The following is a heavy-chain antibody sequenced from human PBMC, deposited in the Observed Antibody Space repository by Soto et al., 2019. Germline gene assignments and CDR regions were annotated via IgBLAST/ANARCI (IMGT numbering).Heavy chain of an antibody. CDR2: IYYSGST. CDR1: GGSISSGGYY. D-gene: IGHD2-2*01. V-gene: IGHV4-31*03. CDR3: ARSSTSANYFDY. Sequence: PSETLCLTCTVSGGSISSGGYYWSWIRQHPGKGLEWIGYIYYSGSTYYNPSLKSRVTISVDTSKNQFSLKLSSVTAADTAVYYCARSSTSANYFDYWGQGTLVTVSS. J-gene: IGHJ4*02.